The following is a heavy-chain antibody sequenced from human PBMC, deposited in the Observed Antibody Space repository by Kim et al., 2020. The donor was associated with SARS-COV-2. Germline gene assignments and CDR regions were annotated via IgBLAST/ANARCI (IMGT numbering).Heavy chain of an antibody. D-gene: IGHD1-26*01. V-gene: IGHV3-11*06. J-gene: IGHJ6*02. Sequence: RFTISRDNAKNSLYLQMNSLRAEDTAVYYCARDETRLRGSYYYYYYGMDVWGQGTTVTVSS. CDR3: ARDETRLRGSYYYYYYGMDV.